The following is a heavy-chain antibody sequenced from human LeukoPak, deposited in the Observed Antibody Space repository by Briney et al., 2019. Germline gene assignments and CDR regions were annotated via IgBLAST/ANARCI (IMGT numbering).Heavy chain of an antibody. J-gene: IGHJ5*01. V-gene: IGHV1-8*02. Sequence: GASVKVSCKASGGTFTSYDINWVRQATGQGLEWMGWMNPNSGNTGYAQKFQGRVTMTRNTSISTAYMELSSLRSEDTAVYYCAREGVSGGYDQLDSWGQGTLVTVSS. CDR1: GGTFTSYD. CDR2: MNPNSGNT. CDR3: AREGVSGGYDQLDS. D-gene: IGHD5-12*01.